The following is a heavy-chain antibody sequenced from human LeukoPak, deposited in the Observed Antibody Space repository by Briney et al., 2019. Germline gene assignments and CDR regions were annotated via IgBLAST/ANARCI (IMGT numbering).Heavy chain of an antibody. D-gene: IGHD6-6*01. V-gene: IGHV3-30-3*01. CDR2: ISYDGSNK. Sequence: GGSLRLSCAASGFTFSSYAMHWVRQAPGKGLEWAAVISYDGSNKYYADSVKGRFTISRDNSKNTLYLQMNSLRAEDTAVYYCASQEYSSSGGDYWGQGTLVTVSS. J-gene: IGHJ4*02. CDR3: ASQEYSSSGGDY. CDR1: GFTFSSYA.